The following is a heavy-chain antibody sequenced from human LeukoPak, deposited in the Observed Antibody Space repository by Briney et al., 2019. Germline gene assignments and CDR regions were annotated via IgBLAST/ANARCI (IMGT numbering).Heavy chain of an antibody. CDR1: GFTFSTYD. CDR3: ARGATLGFDP. V-gene: IGHV3-13*04. Sequence: GGSLRLSCTASGFTFSTYDMHWVRQPTGEGMQWVSGIGRGGDTCYGGSLKGRFTISRENAKNSLYLQMNRLRAGDTAVYFCARGATLGFDPWGQGILVSVSS. CDR2: IGRGGDT. J-gene: IGHJ5*02. D-gene: IGHD2/OR15-2a*01.